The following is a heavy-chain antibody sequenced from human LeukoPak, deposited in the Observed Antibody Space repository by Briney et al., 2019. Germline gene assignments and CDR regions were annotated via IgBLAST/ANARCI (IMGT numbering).Heavy chain of an antibody. V-gene: IGHV3-11*06. J-gene: IGHJ4*02. Sequence: PGGSLRLSCAASGFTFSDYYMSWIRQAPGKGLEWVSYISSSSSYTNYADSVKGRFTISRDNAKNSLYLQMNSLRAEDTAVYYCARDGGYCSGGSCYCVYWGQGTLVTVSS. CDR2: ISSSSSYT. CDR3: ARDGGYCSGGSCYCVY. CDR1: GFTFSDYY. D-gene: IGHD2-15*01.